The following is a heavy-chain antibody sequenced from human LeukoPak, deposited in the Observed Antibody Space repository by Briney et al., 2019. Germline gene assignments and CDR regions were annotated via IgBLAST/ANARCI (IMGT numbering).Heavy chain of an antibody. Sequence: QAGGSLRLSCAASGFTFSSYAMHWVRQAPGKGLEWVAVISYDGSNKYYADSVKGRFTISRDNSKNTLYLQMNSLRAEDTAVYYCAREAIGRHQGVYYYYYYMDVWGKGTTVTVSS. D-gene: IGHD2-2*01. CDR3: AREAIGRHQGVYYYYYYMDV. J-gene: IGHJ6*03. CDR2: ISYDGSNK. V-gene: IGHV3-30*04. CDR1: GFTFSSYA.